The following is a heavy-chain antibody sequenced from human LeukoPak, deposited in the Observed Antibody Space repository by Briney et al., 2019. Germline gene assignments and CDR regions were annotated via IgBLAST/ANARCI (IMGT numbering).Heavy chain of an antibody. Sequence: SQTLSLTCTDSGVTFSSCGSYWLCIRRHPGKGLEWLGYIYYSGSTYYNPSLKSRVTISVDTSKNQFSLKLSSVTAADTAIHYCARALNRTTDRYYFYMDVWGKGTTVTVSS. CDR1: GVTFSSCGSY. D-gene: IGHD2/OR15-2a*01. CDR2: IYYSGST. V-gene: IGHV4-31*03. CDR3: ARALNRTTDRYYFYMDV. J-gene: IGHJ6*03.